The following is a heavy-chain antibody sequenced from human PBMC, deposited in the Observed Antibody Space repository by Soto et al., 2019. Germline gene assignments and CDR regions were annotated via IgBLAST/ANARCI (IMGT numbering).Heavy chain of an antibody. V-gene: IGHV3-11*01. Sequence: QVQLVESGGGLVKPGGSLRLSCAGSGFTFTDHYMSWIRQAPGKGLEWVSHISNSGRTIYYADSVKGRFTISRDNAKNSLFLQMNSLRAEDTAVYYCARGMDGWDDAFDVWGQGTMVTVSS. CDR3: ARGMDGWDDAFDV. J-gene: IGHJ3*01. CDR2: ISNSGRTI. D-gene: IGHD3-16*01. CDR1: GFTFTDHY.